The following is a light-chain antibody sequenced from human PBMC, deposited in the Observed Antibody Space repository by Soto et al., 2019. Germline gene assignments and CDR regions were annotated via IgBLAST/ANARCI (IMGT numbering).Light chain of an antibody. CDR1: QPISDY. CDR2: TAS. V-gene: IGKV1-17*01. Sequence: DIQMTQSPSSLSAFVGDRVTITCRTSQPISDYLNWYQQKPGKAPSLLIYTASTLQTGVPSRFSGSGSGTEFIFTISSLQPEDVATYYCLQHYSFPRTFGQGTKVDIK. CDR3: LQHYSFPRT. J-gene: IGKJ1*01.